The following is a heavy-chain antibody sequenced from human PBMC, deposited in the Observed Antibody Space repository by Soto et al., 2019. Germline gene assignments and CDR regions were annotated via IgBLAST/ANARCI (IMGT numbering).Heavy chain of an antibody. CDR1: GFTFSSYG. V-gene: IGHV3-33*01. CDR2: IWYDGSNK. Sequence: QVQLVESGGGVVQPGRSLRLSCAASGFTFSSYGMHWVRQAPGKGLEWVAVIWYDGSNKYYADSVKGRFTISRDNSKNTLYLQMNSLRAEDTAVYYCARERVYYDSSGYYYESYYFDYWGQGTLVTVSS. D-gene: IGHD3-22*01. J-gene: IGHJ4*02. CDR3: ARERVYYDSSGYYYESYYFDY.